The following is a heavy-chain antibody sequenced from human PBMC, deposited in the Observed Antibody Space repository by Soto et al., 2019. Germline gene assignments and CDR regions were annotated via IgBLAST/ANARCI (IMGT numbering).Heavy chain of an antibody. J-gene: IGHJ1*01. CDR2: ISYDGSNK. CDR3: VIGLHNCGTFSEYFEH. CDR1: GFTFSSYG. Sequence: GGSLRLSCAASGFTFSSYGMHWVRQAPGKGLEWVAVISYDGSNKYYADSVKGRFTISRDNSKNTLYLQMNSLRAEDTAVYYCVIGLHNCGTFSEYFEHWGPGTLVTVSS. V-gene: IGHV3-30*03. D-gene: IGHD1-7*01.